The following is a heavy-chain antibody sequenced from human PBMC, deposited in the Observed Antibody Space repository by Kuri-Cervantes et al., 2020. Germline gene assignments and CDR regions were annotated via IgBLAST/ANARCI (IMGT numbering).Heavy chain of an antibody. CDR1: GYTFTSYG. CDR3: ARDGGVVVITANAFDI. CDR2: INPNDGYT. V-gene: IGHV1-46*01. D-gene: IGHD3-22*01. J-gene: IGHJ3*02. Sequence: ASVKVSCKASGYTFTSYGISWVRQAPGQGLEWMGIINPNDGYTTYAQKFQGRVTMTRDTSTSTVYMELSSPRSEDTAVYYCARDGGVVVITANAFDIWGQGTMVTVSS.